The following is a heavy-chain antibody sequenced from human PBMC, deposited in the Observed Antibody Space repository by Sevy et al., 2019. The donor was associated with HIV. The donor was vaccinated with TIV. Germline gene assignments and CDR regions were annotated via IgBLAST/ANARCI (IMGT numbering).Heavy chain of an antibody. D-gene: IGHD6-13*01. CDR3: ARVAADDPDFYYYGMDV. Sequence: GGSLRPSCAASGFTFSSYAMNWVRQAPGKGLEWVSSISSSSSHIYAADSLKGRFTISRDNPTNSLFLQMNSLRAEDTAIYYCARVAADDPDFYYYGMDVWGQGTTVTVSS. V-gene: IGHV3-21*01. J-gene: IGHJ6*02. CDR1: GFTFSSYA. CDR2: ISSSSSHI.